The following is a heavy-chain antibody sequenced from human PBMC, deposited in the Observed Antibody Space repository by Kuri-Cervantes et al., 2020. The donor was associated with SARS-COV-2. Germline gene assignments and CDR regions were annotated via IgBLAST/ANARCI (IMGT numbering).Heavy chain of an antibody. J-gene: IGHJ5*02. CDR2: IYYSGST. Sequence: GSLRLSCTVSGGSISSGDHYWSWIRQPPGKGLEWIGYIYYSGSTNYNPSLKSRVTISVDTSKNQFSLKLSSVTAADTAVYYCARDPNANHNNWFDPWGQGTLVTVSS. V-gene: IGHV4-61*08. D-gene: IGHD4/OR15-4a*01. CDR1: GGSISSGDHY. CDR3: ARDPNANHNNWFDP.